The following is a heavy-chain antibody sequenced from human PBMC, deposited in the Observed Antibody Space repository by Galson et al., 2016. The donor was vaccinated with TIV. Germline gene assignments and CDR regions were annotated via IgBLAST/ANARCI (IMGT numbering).Heavy chain of an antibody. V-gene: IGHV3-7*01. CDR3: TRDGPLFGVEIDY. CDR1: GFSFSNDW. CDR2: IKQDGGEK. J-gene: IGHJ4*02. Sequence: SLRLSCAASGFSFSNDWMSWVRQAPGKGLEWVANIKQDGGEKYYVDSVKGRFTISRDNAKNSLYLQMNSLRAEDTAVYYCTRDGPLFGVEIDYWGQGTLVTVSS. D-gene: IGHD3-3*01.